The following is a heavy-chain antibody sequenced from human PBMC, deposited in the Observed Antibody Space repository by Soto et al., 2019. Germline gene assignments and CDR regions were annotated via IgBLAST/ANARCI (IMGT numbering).Heavy chain of an antibody. CDR3: AKTYGFLGGYYVDY. V-gene: IGHV1-46*01. CDR1: GYTFTNYY. CDR2: INPSGGST. D-gene: IGHD3-16*01. Sequence: QVQLVQSGAEVKKPGASVKVSCEASGYTFTNYYIHWVRQAPGQGLEWMAVINPSGGSTRYAQKLQGRVTMTRDTSTSTGYMELSSLRSEDTAVYYCAKTYGFLGGYYVDYWGQGTLVTVSS. J-gene: IGHJ4*02.